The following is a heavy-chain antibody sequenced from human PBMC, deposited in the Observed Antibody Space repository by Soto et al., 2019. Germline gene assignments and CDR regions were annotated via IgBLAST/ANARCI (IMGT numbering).Heavy chain of an antibody. CDR3: ARAVAPYLGTWFDP. V-gene: IGHV4-30-2*01. CDR2: ISHTGRT. Sequence: QLQLQESGSGLVKPSQPLSLTCAVSGGSISSGNSYAWSWIRQPPGKGLEWIGSISHTGRTSYNPSLKGRVTMSVDKSKNQFSLKLSSVTAADMAVYYCARAVAPYLGTWFDPWGQGSLVIVSS. J-gene: IGHJ5*02. CDR1: GGSISSGNSYA. D-gene: IGHD3-16*01.